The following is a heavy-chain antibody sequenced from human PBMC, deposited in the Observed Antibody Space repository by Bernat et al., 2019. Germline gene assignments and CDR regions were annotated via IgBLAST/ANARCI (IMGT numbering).Heavy chain of an antibody. V-gene: IGHV3-11*05. J-gene: IGHJ3*02. CDR2: ISSSSSYT. CDR1: GFTFSDYY. D-gene: IGHD2-15*01. CDR3: ARVGNCSGGSCYSDAFDI. Sequence: QVQLVESGGGLVKPGGSLRLSCAASGFTFSDYYMSWIRQAPGKGLEWVSYISSSSSYTNYADSVKGRFTISRHNAKNSLYLQMNSLRAEDTAVYYCARVGNCSGGSCYSDAFDIWGQGTMVTVSS.